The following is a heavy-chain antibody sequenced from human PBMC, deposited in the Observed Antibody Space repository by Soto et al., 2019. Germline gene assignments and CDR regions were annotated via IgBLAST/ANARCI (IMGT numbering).Heavy chain of an antibody. CDR2: INPNSGGT. J-gene: IGHJ5*02. CDR3: ARDTYFAGVGWFDP. V-gene: IGHV1-2*04. D-gene: IGHD3-10*01. CDR1: GYTFTGYY. Sequence: QVQLVQSGAEVKKPGASVKVSCKASGYTFTGYYMHWVRQAPGQGLEWMGWINPNSGGTNYAQRFQGWVTMTRDTSISTAYMELSRLRSDDTAVCYCARDTYFAGVGWFDPWGQGTLVTVSS.